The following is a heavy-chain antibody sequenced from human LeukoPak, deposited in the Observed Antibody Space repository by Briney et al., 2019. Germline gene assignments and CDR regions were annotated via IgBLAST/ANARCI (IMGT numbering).Heavy chain of an antibody. CDR2: IYYSGSI. V-gene: IGHV4-59*01. Sequence: SETLSLTCTVPGGPMASYYWSWIRQPPGKGLEWIGYIYYSGSINYNPSLKSRVTISIDTSKNQFSLKLTSVTAEDTAVYYCARDRVPAADYWGRGTLVTVSS. D-gene: IGHD2-2*01. CDR3: ARDRVPAADY. J-gene: IGHJ4*02. CDR1: GGPMASYY.